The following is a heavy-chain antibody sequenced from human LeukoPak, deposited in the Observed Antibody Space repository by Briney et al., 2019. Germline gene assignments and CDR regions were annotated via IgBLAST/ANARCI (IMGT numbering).Heavy chain of an antibody. D-gene: IGHD3-22*01. V-gene: IGHV3-53*01. Sequence: GGSLRLSCAASGFTVSTNYMSRVRQAPGKGLEWVSSIYSGGSTYYADSVKGRFTISRDNSKNTLYLQMNSLRAEDTAMYYCARASGGYYLFDYWGQGTLVTVSS. CDR3: ARASGGYYLFDY. CDR1: GFTVSTNY. J-gene: IGHJ4*02. CDR2: IYSGGST.